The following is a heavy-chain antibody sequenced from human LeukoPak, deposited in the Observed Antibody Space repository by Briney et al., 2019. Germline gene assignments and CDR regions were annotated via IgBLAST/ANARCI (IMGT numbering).Heavy chain of an antibody. V-gene: IGHV4-30-4*02. Sequence: SETLSLTCTVSGGSISSGDYYWSWIRQPPGKGLEWIGYIYYSGSTYYNPSLKSRVTISVDTSKNQFSLKLSSVTAADTAVYYCASLYNTYYYDSSGPPRNYYYYGMDVWGQGTTVTVSS. CDR1: GGSISSGDYY. CDR2: IYYSGST. J-gene: IGHJ6*02. CDR3: ASLYNTYYYDSSGPPRNYYYYGMDV. D-gene: IGHD3-22*01.